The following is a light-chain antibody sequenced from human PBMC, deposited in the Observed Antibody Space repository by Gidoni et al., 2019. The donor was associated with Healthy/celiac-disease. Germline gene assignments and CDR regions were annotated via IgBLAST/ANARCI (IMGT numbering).Light chain of an antibody. CDR2: DAS. CDR1: QDISNY. CDR3: QQYDNLPPMYT. Sequence: DIQMTQSPSSLSASVGDRVTITCQASQDISNYLNWYQQKPGKAPKLLIYDASNLETGVPSRFSGSGSGTDFTFTISSLQPEEIATYYCQQYDNLPPMYTFGQWTKLEIK. J-gene: IGKJ2*01. V-gene: IGKV1-33*01.